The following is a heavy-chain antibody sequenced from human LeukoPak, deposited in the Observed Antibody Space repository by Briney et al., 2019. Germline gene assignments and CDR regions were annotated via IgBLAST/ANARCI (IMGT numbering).Heavy chain of an antibody. J-gene: IGHJ4*02. CDR2: INPNSGGT. V-gene: IGHV1-2*02. CDR1: GCTFTDYY. D-gene: IGHD3-10*01. CDR3: ARERREFFDY. Sequence: RASVKVSCEASGCTFTDYYVHWVRQAPGQGLEWMGWINPNSGGTKYAQNFQGRVTMTRDTSISTAYMELSRLRSGDTAVYYCARERREFFDYWGQGTLVTVSS.